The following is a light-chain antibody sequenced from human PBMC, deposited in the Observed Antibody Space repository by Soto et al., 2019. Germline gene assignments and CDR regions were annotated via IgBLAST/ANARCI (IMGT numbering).Light chain of an antibody. J-gene: IGLJ3*02. CDR3: AAWDDSLSGPWV. CDR2: SNN. V-gene: IGLV1-47*02. CDR1: GSNVGASYD. Sequence: QSVLTQPPSVSGAPGQTITMSCTGSGSNVGASYDVHWYQVLPGAGPRLLIYSNNQRPSGVPDRFSGSKSGTSASLAISGLRSEDEADYYCAAWDDSLSGPWVFGGGTKLTVL.